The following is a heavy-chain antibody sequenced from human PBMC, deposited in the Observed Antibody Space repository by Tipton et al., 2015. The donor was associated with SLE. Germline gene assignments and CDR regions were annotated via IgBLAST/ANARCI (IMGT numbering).Heavy chain of an antibody. CDR1: GFTFSSFE. D-gene: IGHD6-13*01. Sequence: SLRLSCAASGFTFSSFEMQWVRQAPGKGLEWVSYISSSGSAIDYADSVKGRFTISRDNAKNSLYLQMNSLRVEDTAVYYCARYSTTWGLDYWGQGTLVTVSS. J-gene: IGHJ4*02. CDR3: ARYSTTWGLDY. V-gene: IGHV3-48*03. CDR2: ISSSGSAI.